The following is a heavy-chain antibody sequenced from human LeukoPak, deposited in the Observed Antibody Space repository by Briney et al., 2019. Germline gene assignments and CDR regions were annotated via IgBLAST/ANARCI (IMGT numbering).Heavy chain of an antibody. CDR2: ISYDGNSK. CDR1: GFTFSTYV. CDR3: ARVTTSTKYYSGMDI. J-gene: IGHJ6*02. Sequence: PGGSLRLSCAGSGFTFSTYVIHWVRQAPGKGLGWAALISYDGNSKYYADSVKGRFTISRDNSKNTVYLQMDSLRAEDTAVYYCARVTTSTKYYSGMDIWGQGTTVTVS. D-gene: IGHD1-14*01. V-gene: IGHV3-30*03.